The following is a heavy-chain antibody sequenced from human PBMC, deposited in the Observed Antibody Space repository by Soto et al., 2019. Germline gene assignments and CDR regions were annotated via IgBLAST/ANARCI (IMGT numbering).Heavy chain of an antibody. Sequence: PGGSLRLSCAASGFTFSNAWMNWVRQAPGKGPEWVGRIKSKTDGGTTDYAAPVKGRFTISRDDSKNTLYLQMNSLKTEDTAVYYCTTATYDFWRWRYYYYYGMDVWGQGTTVTVSS. V-gene: IGHV3-15*07. D-gene: IGHD3-3*01. CDR1: GFTFSNAW. CDR2: IKSKTDGGTT. J-gene: IGHJ6*02. CDR3: TTATYDFWRWRYYYYYGMDV.